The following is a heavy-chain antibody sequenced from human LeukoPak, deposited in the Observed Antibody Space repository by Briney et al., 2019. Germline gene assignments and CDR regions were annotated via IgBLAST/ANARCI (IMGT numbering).Heavy chain of an antibody. Sequence: QPGGSLRLSCAASGFTFSEYALVWVRQAPGKGLEWVSAISGSGGSTYYADSVKGRFTISRDNSKNTLYLQMNSLRAEDTAVYYCAKTGYCSSTSCYTFDYWGQGTLVTVSS. CDR3: AKTGYCSSTSCYTFDY. V-gene: IGHV3-23*01. J-gene: IGHJ4*02. D-gene: IGHD2-2*02. CDR1: GFTFSEYA. CDR2: ISGSGGST.